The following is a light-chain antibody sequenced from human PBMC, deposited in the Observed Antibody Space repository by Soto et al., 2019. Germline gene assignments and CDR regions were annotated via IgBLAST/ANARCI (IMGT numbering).Light chain of an antibody. CDR3: CSYAVTSEV. J-gene: IGLJ1*01. Sequence: QSVLTQPASVSGSPGQSITIPCTGTSVDVGSYNLVSWYQQHPGKAPKLLIYEVTERPSGVSNRFSGSKSGSTASLTISGLQPYDEADYYCCSYAVTSEVFGTGTKVTVL. CDR1: SVDVGSYNL. V-gene: IGLV2-23*02. CDR2: EVT.